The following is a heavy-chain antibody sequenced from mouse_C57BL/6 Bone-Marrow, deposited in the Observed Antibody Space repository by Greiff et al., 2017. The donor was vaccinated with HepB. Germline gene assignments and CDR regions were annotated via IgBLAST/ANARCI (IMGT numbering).Heavy chain of an antibody. V-gene: IGHV2-2*01. Sequence: VKLLESGPGLVQPSQSLSITCTVSGFSLTSYGVHWVRQSPGKGLEWLGVIWSGGSTDYNAAFISRLSISKDNSKSQVFFKMNSLQADDTAIYYCARKGGSYDGYYDYAMDYWGQGTSVTVSS. CDR2: IWSGGST. J-gene: IGHJ4*01. D-gene: IGHD2-3*01. CDR1: GFSLTSYG. CDR3: ARKGGSYDGYYDYAMDY.